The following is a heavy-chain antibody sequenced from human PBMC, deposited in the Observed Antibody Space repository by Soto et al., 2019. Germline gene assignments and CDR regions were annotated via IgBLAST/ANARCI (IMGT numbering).Heavy chain of an antibody. V-gene: IGHV4-31*01. CDR2: IYYSGCT. CDR3: ARMTTVVTHNWFDP. Sequence: QVQLQESGPGLVKPSQTLSLTCTVSGGSISSGGYYWSWIRQHPGKGLEWIGYIYYSGCTYYNPSLKSQVTISVDTSKHQFYLKLSSVTASDTAVYYCARMTTVVTHNWFDPWGQGTLVNVSS. J-gene: IGHJ5*02. CDR1: GGSISSGGYY. D-gene: IGHD4-17*01.